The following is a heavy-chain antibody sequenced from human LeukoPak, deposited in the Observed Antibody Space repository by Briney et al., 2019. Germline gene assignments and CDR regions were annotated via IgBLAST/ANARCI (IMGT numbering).Heavy chain of an antibody. CDR2: IRYDGSNK. CDR3: AKDPDLSIAFDY. D-gene: IGHD6-6*01. CDR1: GFTFSSYG. J-gene: IGHJ4*02. Sequence: PGGSLRLSCAASGFTFSSYGMHWVRQAPGKGLEWVAFIRYDGSNKYYADSVKGRFTISRDNSKNTLYLQMNSLRGEDTAVYYCAKDPDLSIAFDYWGQGTLVTVSS. V-gene: IGHV3-30*02.